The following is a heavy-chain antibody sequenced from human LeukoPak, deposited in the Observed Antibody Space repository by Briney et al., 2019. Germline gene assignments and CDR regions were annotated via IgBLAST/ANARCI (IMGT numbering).Heavy chain of an antibody. CDR3: ARFCNGGSCPDY. Sequence: SETLSLTCTVSGGSITNYYWSWIRQPPGKGLEWIGYVYYSGTTNYNPSLESRVTISVDTSKKQVSLKLTSVTAEDTAVYYCARFCNGGSCPDYWGQGTLVTVSS. D-gene: IGHD2-15*01. J-gene: IGHJ4*02. V-gene: IGHV4-59*01. CDR1: GGSITNYY. CDR2: VYYSGTT.